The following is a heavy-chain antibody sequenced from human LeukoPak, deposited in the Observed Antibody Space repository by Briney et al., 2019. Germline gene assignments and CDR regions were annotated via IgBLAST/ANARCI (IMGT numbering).Heavy chain of an antibody. CDR3: AKDSSGYDYNFDY. V-gene: IGHV3-43*02. Sequence: GGSLRLSCTASGFTFDDYAMHWVRQAPGKGLEGVSLISGDGGSTYYADSVKGRFTISRDNSKNSLYLQMNSLRTGDTALYYCAKDSSGYDYNFDYWGQGTLVTVSS. J-gene: IGHJ4*02. CDR2: ISGDGGST. CDR1: GFTFDDYA. D-gene: IGHD5-12*01.